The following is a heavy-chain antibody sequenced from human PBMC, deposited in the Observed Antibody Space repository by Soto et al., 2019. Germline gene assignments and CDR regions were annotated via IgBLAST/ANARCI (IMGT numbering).Heavy chain of an antibody. CDR2: ISGSGGAT. V-gene: IGHV3-23*01. CDR1: GFTFYSYA. J-gene: IGHJ5*02. Sequence: GGSLRLSCAASGFTFYSYAMSWVRQAPGKGLEWVSDISGSGGATYYADSVKGRFTISRDNSKNTLYLQMNSLRAEDTAVYYCAKSNIAAAGGSWFDTWGQGALVTVSS. D-gene: IGHD6-13*01. CDR3: AKSNIAAAGGSWFDT.